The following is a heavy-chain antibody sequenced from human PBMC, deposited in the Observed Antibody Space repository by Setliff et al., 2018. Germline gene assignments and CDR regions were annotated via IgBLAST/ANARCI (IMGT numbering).Heavy chain of an antibody. CDR1: GGTFSSYA. CDR2: IIPILGIA. J-gene: IGHJ3*02. D-gene: IGHD3-10*01. CDR3: ARDPWFGEGDAFDI. V-gene: IGHV1-69*10. Sequence: SVKVSCKASGGTFSSYAISWVRQAPGQGLEWMGGIIPILGIANYAQKFQGRVTITADKSTSTAYMELSSLRSEDTAVYYCARDPWFGEGDAFDIWGQGTMVTVSS.